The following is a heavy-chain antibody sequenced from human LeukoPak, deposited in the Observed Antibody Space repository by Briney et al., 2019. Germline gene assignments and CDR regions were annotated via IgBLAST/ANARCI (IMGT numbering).Heavy chain of an antibody. CDR2: IYYSGST. Sequence: SSETLSLTCTVSGGSISSGDYYWSWIRQPPGKGLEWIGYIYYSGSTYYNPSLKSRVTISVDTSKNQFSLKLSSVTAADTAVYYCARDHGSGPRWGFDPWSQGTLVTVSS. V-gene: IGHV4-30-4*01. CDR1: GGSISSGDYY. D-gene: IGHD3-10*01. J-gene: IGHJ5*02. CDR3: ARDHGSGPRWGFDP.